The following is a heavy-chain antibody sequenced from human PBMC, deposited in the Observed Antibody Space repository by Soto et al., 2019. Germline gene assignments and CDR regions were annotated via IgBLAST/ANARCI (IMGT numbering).Heavy chain of an antibody. CDR3: ARSGCYKTIFGVVRCTDRNWFDP. CDR1: GYSISSGYY. Sequence: SETLSLTCSVSGYSISSGYYWGWIRQPPGKGLEWIGSIYHSGSTYYNPSLKSRVTISVDTSKNQFSLKLSSVTAADTAVYYCARSGCYKTIFGVVRCTDRNWFDPWGQGTLVTVSS. CDR2: IYHSGST. D-gene: IGHD3-3*01. V-gene: IGHV4-38-2*01. J-gene: IGHJ5*02.